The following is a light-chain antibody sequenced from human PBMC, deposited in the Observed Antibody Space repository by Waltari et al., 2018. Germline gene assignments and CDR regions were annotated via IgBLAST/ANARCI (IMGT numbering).Light chain of an antibody. CDR1: LAPSNL. J-gene: IGLJ1*01. CDR3: CSNNEGHAHV. CDR2: HSS. V-gene: IGLV2-23*01. Sequence: QSALTQPPSVSGTPGPSVTIPCTGPLAPSNLVSWYPQLPGTVPKLILYHSSERPSGTSVRFSGSRSGNTASLTISGLQSDDEADYYCCSNNEGHAHVFGTGTRVTVL.